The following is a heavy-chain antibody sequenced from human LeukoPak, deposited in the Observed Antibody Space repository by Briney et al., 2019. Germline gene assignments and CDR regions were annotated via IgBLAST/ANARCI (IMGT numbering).Heavy chain of an antibody. J-gene: IGHJ6*03. Sequence: SQTLSLTCTVSGGSISSGSYYWSWIRQPAGKGLEWIGRIYTSGSTNYNPSLKSRVTISVDTSKNQFSLKLSSVTAADTAVYYCARDQYYYGSGSSNPTYYYHYYYMDVWGKGTTVTVSS. V-gene: IGHV4-61*02. D-gene: IGHD3-10*01. CDR1: GGSISSGSYY. CDR3: ARDQYYYGSGSSNPTYYYHYYYMDV. CDR2: IYTSGST.